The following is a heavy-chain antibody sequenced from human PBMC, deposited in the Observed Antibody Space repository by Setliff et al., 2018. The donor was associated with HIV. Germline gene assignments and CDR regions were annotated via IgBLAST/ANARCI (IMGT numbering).Heavy chain of an antibody. CDR2: IYHSGST. D-gene: IGHD6-6*01. CDR1: GASISSTSYY. J-gene: IGHJ4*02. V-gene: IGHV4-39*07. Sequence: SSETLSLTCTVSGASISSTSYYWGWIRQPPGKGLEWIGNIYHSGSTYYNPSLKSRVTISVDTSKNQFSLKLTSVTAADTAVYYCARFSTSSGGTFDYWGQGTLVTVSS. CDR3: ARFSTSSGGTFDY.